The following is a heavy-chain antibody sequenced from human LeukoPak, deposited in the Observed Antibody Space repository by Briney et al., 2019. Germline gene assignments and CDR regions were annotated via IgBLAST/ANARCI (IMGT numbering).Heavy chain of an antibody. J-gene: IGHJ4*02. V-gene: IGHV3-48*04. CDR2: IDSPASTT. Sequence: GGSLRLSCAASGFTFSSYTMNWVRQPPGKGLEWVSYIDSPASTTYYAGSVQGRFTVSRDNAKNSLYLQMTSLRVEDTAFYYCASAHGGSGYDRPFDYWGQGTLVTVSS. CDR1: GFTFSSYT. D-gene: IGHD5-12*01. CDR3: ASAHGGSGYDRPFDY.